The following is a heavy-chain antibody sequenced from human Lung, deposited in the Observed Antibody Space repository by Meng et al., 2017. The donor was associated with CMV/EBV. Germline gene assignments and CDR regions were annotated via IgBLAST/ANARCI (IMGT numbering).Heavy chain of an antibody. V-gene: IGHV3-66*02. CDR2: IYSGGST. CDR3: ARVVRHLWANYYCEY. J-gene: IGHJ4*02. Sequence: SCAASRFTVSSNYMTWVRQAPGKGLEWVSTIYSGGSTYYADSVKGRFTISRDNSKNTLYLQMSSLRPEDTAVYFCARVVRHLWANYYCEYGGQGTXVNGAS. D-gene: IGHD1-1*01. CDR1: RFTVSSNY.